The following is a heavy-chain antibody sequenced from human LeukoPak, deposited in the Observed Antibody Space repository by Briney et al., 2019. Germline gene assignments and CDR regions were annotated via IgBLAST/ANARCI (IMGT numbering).Heavy chain of an antibody. CDR1: GVPISSHSW. CDR2: IYHTGGA. CDR3: AYNRDFALDN. Sequence: PSETLSLTCAVSGVPISSHSWWSWVRQPPGKGLEWIGEIYHTGGANYKPSLKSRVTMSVDTSNNHFSLKLTSVTATDTAVYFCAYNRDFALDNWGQGTLVTVSS. V-gene: IGHV4/OR15-8*01. J-gene: IGHJ4*02. D-gene: IGHD1-14*01.